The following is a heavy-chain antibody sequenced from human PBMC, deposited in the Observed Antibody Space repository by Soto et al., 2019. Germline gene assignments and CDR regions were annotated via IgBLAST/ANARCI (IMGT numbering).Heavy chain of an antibody. V-gene: IGHV3-15*01. CDR3: VRGGRDFDY. Sequence: GGSLRLSCAASGFTFSNAWMSWVRQAPGKGLEWVGRIKSKTGGGTTDYAAPVKGRFTISRDDSKNTLYLQMNSLKTEDTGVYYCVRGGRDFDYWGQGTLVTVSS. CDR1: GFTFSNAW. CDR2: IKSKTGGGTT. J-gene: IGHJ4*02.